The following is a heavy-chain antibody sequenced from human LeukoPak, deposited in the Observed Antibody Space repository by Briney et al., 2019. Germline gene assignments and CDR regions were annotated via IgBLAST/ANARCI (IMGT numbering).Heavy chain of an antibody. J-gene: IGHJ4*02. Sequence: GGSLRLSCAASGFPFNIYAINWGRQARGQVLEGVALISNDGNSKYYADSVKGRFTIYRDGSKITVFLQMNSLRVEETAVYYCARGGLGYCSTKTCFLFDYWGQGALVTVSS. CDR3: ARGGLGYCSTKTCFLFDY. V-gene: IGHV3-30*04. CDR2: ISNDGNSK. D-gene: IGHD2-2*01. CDR1: GFPFNIYA.